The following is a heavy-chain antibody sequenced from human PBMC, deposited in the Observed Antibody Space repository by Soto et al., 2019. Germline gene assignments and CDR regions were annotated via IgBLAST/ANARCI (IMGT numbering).Heavy chain of an antibody. J-gene: IGHJ4*02. CDR3: TRAFLPGNY. CDR1: GFSLSGYW. Sequence: EVQLVESGGGLVQPGGSLKLSCAASGFSLSGYWMHWVRQAPGKGLVWVSRMNSDGSRTDYADSVKGRFTISRDNAKNTLSLQMNSLRAEDTAVYYCTRAFLPGNYWGQGTLVTVSS. D-gene: IGHD2-21*01. V-gene: IGHV3-74*01. CDR2: MNSDGSRT.